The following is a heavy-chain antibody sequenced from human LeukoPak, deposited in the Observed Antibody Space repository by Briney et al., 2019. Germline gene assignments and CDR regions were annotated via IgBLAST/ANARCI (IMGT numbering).Heavy chain of an antibody. CDR3: ARVNLGATFDY. CDR2: IKPDESGK. CDR1: GFTFSSYW. Sequence: GGSLRLSCAASGFTFSSYWMTWVRQAPGKGLEWVANIKPDESGKYYVDSVKGRFTISRDNAKNSLYLQMNSLRAEDTAVYYCARVNLGATFDYWGQGTLVTVSS. V-gene: IGHV3-7*01. D-gene: IGHD1-26*01. J-gene: IGHJ4*02.